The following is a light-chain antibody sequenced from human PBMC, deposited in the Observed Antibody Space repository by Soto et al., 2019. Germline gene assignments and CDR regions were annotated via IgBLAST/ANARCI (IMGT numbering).Light chain of an antibody. J-gene: IGKJ5*01. CDR3: QQYGDSLIT. CDR2: GAS. V-gene: IGKV3-20*01. CDR1: QSVGSSF. Sequence: EIVMTQSPGTLSLSPGERATLPYRASQSVGSSFLAWYQQKPGQAPSLLIYGASSRASGIPDRFSGSGSGTDFTLTISRLEPEDFAVYYCQQYGDSLITFGQGTRLEI.